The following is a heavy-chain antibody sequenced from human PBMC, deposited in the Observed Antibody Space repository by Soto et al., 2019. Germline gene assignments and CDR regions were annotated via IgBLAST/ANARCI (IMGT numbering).Heavy chain of an antibody. CDR2: IIPLYNTR. V-gene: IGHV1-69*01. CDR1: GGTFGTHI. D-gene: IGHD3-16*01. J-gene: IGHJ4*01. Sequence: VLLVQSEAEKKKPGSSVTVSCKASGGTFGTHILNWVRQAPGQGLEWLGYIIPLYNTREYAPDFQGRVTINTDESTRTAYMQLSSLRSDDTAVYYCASDDGPHGGRYSHNYWGQGTLVTVSS. CDR3: ASDDGPHGGRYSHNY.